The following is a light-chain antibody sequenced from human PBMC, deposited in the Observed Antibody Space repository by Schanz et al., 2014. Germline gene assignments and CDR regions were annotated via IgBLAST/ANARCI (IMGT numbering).Light chain of an antibody. CDR3: QQYGRSPLI. CDR2: GAS. Sequence: EIVLTQSLATLSLSPGERATLSCRASQSVSSYLAWYQEKPGQAPRLLNYGASTRATGIPARFSGSGSGTDFTLIISRLEPDDFAVYYCQQYGRSPLIFGQGTRLEIK. CDR1: QSVSSY. V-gene: IGKV3-20*01. J-gene: IGKJ5*01.